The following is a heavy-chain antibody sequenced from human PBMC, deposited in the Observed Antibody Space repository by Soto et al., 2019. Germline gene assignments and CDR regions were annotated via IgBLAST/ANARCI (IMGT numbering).Heavy chain of an antibody. CDR3: ARSVAVPGAHIDY. CDR1: GGSISGSY. Sequence: ETLSLTCSVSGGSISGSYWSWIRQSPGKGLEWLGYVYYTGSTNYSPSLRSRVSISVDTSKNEFSLRLSSVPAADTAVYFCARSVAVPGAHIDYWGQGTQVTVSS. CDR2: VYYTGST. J-gene: IGHJ4*02. D-gene: IGHD6-19*01. V-gene: IGHV4-59*01.